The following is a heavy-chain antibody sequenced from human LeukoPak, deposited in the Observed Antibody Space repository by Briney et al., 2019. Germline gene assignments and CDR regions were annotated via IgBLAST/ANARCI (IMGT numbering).Heavy chain of an antibody. CDR3: ARDSGGTRCGGDCYDY. Sequence: GESLKISCTASGFIVSNNYMSWVRQAPGKGLEWVSIIYSGGSTYYADSVKGRFTISRDNSKNTFYLQMNSLRVEDTAVYYCARDSGGTRCGGDCYDYWGQGALVTVAS. J-gene: IGHJ4*02. CDR1: GFIVSNNY. D-gene: IGHD2-21*01. V-gene: IGHV3-66*01. CDR2: IYSGGST.